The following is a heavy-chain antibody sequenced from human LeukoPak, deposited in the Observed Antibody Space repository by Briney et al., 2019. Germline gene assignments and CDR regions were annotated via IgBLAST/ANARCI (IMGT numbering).Heavy chain of an antibody. Sequence: GGSLRLSCAASGFTFSTYSMNWVRQAPGKGLEWVSAISGSGGSTYYADSVKGRFTISRDNSKNTLYLQMNSLRAEDTAVYYCAKVLRVKYYFDYWGQGTLVTVSS. J-gene: IGHJ4*02. CDR1: GFTFSTYS. CDR3: AKVLRVKYYFDY. V-gene: IGHV3-23*01. D-gene: IGHD4-23*01. CDR2: ISGSGGST.